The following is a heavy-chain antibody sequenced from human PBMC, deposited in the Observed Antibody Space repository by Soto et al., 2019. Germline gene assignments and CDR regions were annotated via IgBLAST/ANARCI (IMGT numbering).Heavy chain of an antibody. Sequence: ASVKVSCKASGYTFTSYGIIWVRQAPGQGLEWMGWISAYNGNTNYAQKLQGRVTMTTDTSTSTAYMELRSLRSDDTAVYYCARDDSSGYYYYYGMDVWGQGTTVTVSS. CDR3: ARDDSSGYYYYYGMDV. V-gene: IGHV1-18*01. D-gene: IGHD3-22*01. J-gene: IGHJ6*02. CDR1: GYTFTSYG. CDR2: ISAYNGNT.